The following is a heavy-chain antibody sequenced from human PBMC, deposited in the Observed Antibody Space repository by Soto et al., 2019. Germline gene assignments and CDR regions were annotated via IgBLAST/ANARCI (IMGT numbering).Heavy chain of an antibody. CDR1: GYTLNSYY. CDR3: ARVAQAAGIFRMDY. Sequence: GASVKVSCKESGYTLNSYYRHCVRQAPGQGLEWMGIINPSGGSTSYAQKFQGRVTMTRDTSTSTVYMELSSLRSEDTAVYYCARVAQAAGIFRMDYWGQGTLVTVSS. CDR2: INPSGGST. J-gene: IGHJ4*02. V-gene: IGHV1-46*02. D-gene: IGHD6-13*01.